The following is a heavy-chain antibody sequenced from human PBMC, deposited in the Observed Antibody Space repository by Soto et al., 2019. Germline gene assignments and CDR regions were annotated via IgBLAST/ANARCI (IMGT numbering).Heavy chain of an antibody. D-gene: IGHD6-13*01. CDR1: GFALSRHA. Sequence: GGSLRVSCTASGFALSRHAMTWVRQAPGKGLEWVSGLSESGDSIYYADSVKGRFTIYRDNAMNTLYLQMNTLRVEDTAVYYCAKVSSSWYAAFFDLWGQGT. CDR2: LSESGDSI. J-gene: IGHJ4*02. V-gene: IGHV3-23*01. CDR3: AKVSSSWYAAFFDL.